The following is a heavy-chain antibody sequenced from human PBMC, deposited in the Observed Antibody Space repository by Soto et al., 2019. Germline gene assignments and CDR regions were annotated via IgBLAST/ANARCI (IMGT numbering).Heavy chain of an antibody. CDR1: GYTFTSYA. CDR3: ARGSLRYFDWLLNNVMDV. V-gene: IGHV1-3*01. D-gene: IGHD3-9*01. J-gene: IGHJ6*02. Sequence: QVQLVQSGAEVKKPGASVKVSCKASGYTFTSYAMHWVRQAPGQRLEWMGWINAGNGNTKYSQKFQGRVTITRDTSASTAYMELSSLRSEDTAVYYCARGSLRYFDWLLNNVMDVWGQGTTVTVSS. CDR2: INAGNGNT.